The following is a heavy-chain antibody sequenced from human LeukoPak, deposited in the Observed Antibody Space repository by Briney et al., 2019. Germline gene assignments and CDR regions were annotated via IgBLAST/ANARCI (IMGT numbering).Heavy chain of an antibody. J-gene: IGHJ4*02. D-gene: IGHD2-15*01. Sequence: SETLSLTCTVSGGSISSSSYYWGWIRQPPGKGLEWIGSIYYSGSTYYNPSLKSRVTISVDTSKNQFSLKLSSVTAADTAVYYCARHQTHGGSLFDYWGQGTLVTVSS. CDR1: GGSISSSSYY. V-gene: IGHV4-39*01. CDR2: IYYSGST. CDR3: ARHQTHGGSLFDY.